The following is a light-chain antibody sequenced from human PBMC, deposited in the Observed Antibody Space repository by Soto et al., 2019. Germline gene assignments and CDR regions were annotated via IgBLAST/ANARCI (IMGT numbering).Light chain of an antibody. CDR2: DAS. V-gene: IGKV1-33*01. J-gene: IGKJ5*01. CDR1: QSISNH. CDR3: QQYENLPT. Sequence: DIQMTQSPSSLSASVEDRFIITFRASQSISNHLNWYQQKPGKAPKLLIYDASNLEAGVPSRFRGSGSGTDFTFTISRLQPEDIATYYCQQYENLPTFGQGTRLEI.